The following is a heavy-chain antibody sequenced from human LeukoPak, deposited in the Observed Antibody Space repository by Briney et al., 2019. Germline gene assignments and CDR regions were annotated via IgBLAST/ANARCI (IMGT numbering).Heavy chain of an antibody. D-gene: IGHD4-23*01. CDR1: GFTFDDYA. V-gene: IGHV3-9*03. CDR2: ISWNSGSL. CDR3: AKDMGDYGGIAAFDI. J-gene: IGHJ3*02. Sequence: GGSLRLSCAASGFTFDDYAMHWVRQAPGKGLEWVSGISWNSGSLGYADSVKGRITISRDNAKKSLYLQMNSLRAEDMALYYCAKDMGDYGGIAAFDIWGQGTMVTVSS.